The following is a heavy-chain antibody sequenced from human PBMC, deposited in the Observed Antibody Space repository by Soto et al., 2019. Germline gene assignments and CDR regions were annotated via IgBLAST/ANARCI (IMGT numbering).Heavy chain of an antibody. CDR2: ISGSGGST. J-gene: IGHJ5*02. CDR3: ANSADFWSGYYWGDWFDP. Sequence: PGGSLRLAWAASGFSFNSYARSWVRQDTGKGLEWVAAISGSGGSTYYADSVKGRFTISRDNSKNTRYLQMNSLRSEDTAVYSCANSADFWSGYYWGDWFDPWGQGPLVTFSS. CDR1: GFSFNSYA. V-gene: IGHV3-23*01. D-gene: IGHD3-3*01.